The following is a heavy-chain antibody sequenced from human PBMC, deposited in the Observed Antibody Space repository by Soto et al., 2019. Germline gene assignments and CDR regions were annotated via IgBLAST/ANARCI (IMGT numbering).Heavy chain of an antibody. J-gene: IGHJ4*02. D-gene: IGHD3-22*01. V-gene: IGHV1-18*01. CDR3: ARDHYPPGYDGSGYEQFDY. CDR1: GYIFTRYG. CDR2: ISAYNGDT. Sequence: GASVKVSCEASGYIFTRYGISWVRQAPGQGLEWMGWISAYNGDTNYAQKLQGRVTMTTDTSTSTAYMELRSLRSDDTAVYYCARDHYPPGYDGSGYEQFDYWGQGTLVTVSS.